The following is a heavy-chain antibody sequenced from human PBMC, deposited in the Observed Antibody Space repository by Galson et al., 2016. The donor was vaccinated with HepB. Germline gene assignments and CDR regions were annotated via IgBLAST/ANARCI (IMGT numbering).Heavy chain of an antibody. D-gene: IGHD2-21*02. Sequence: ETLSLTCSVSGGPISRGGYYWGWIRQPPGKALEWMGYIYSTGTTYYNPSLKSRVTISVDTSKNQVSLKLTSVTSADTAVYYCARVGNCGGDCYSFDHWGQGDLVAVSS. J-gene: IGHJ4*02. CDR3: ARVGNCGGDCYSFDH. CDR2: IYSTGTT. V-gene: IGHV4-39*01. CDR1: GGPISRGGYY.